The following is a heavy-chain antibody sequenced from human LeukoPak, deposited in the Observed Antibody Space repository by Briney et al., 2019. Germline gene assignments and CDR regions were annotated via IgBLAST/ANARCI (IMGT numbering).Heavy chain of an antibody. J-gene: IGHJ4*02. CDR3: ARVGSYYDLDY. CDR2: IYSGGST. Sequence: GGALRLSCAASGFTVGRNYMRWVRQAPGRGLGWVSVIYSGGSTCYADSVKGQFTISTDNAKNSLYLQMSSLRAVDTAVYYCARVGSYYDLDYWGQGILVTVSS. CDR1: GFTVGRNY. D-gene: IGHD1-26*01. V-gene: IGHV3-66*01.